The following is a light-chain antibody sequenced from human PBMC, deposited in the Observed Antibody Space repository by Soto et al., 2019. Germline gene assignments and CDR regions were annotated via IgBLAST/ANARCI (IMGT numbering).Light chain of an antibody. J-gene: IGLJ3*02. CDR3: QSYDSSLSKV. V-gene: IGLV1-40*01. Sequence: QSVLTQPPSVSGAPGKRVTISCTGSSSNIGAGYDVHWYQQLPGTAPKLLIYGNSNRPSGVPDRFSGSKSGTSASLAITGLQAEDEADYYCQSYDSSLSKVFGGGPKLTVL. CDR2: GNS. CDR1: SSNIGAGYD.